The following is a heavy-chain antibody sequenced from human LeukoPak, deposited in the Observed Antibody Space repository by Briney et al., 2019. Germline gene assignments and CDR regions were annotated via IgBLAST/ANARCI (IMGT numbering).Heavy chain of an antibody. D-gene: IGHD6-19*01. Sequence: PGGSLRLSCAASGFTFSTYWMNWFRQTPGKGLEWVAKIKADGGEKDHVASVKGRFTISRDNAKNSLYLQMNSLRAEDTAVYYCARDDIAVATCFDYWGQGTLVTVSS. CDR1: GFTFSTYW. V-gene: IGHV3-7*01. CDR2: IKADGGEK. CDR3: ARDDIAVATCFDY. J-gene: IGHJ4*02.